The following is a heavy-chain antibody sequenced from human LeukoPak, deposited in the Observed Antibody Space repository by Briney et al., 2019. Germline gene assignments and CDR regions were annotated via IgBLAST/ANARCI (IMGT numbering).Heavy chain of an antibody. J-gene: IGHJ4*02. CDR2: INHSGST. D-gene: IGHD6-19*01. CDR3: ASGGWSGCCYYFDY. CDR1: GGSFSGYY. V-gene: IGHV4-34*01. Sequence: PSETLSLTCAVYGGSFSGYYWSWIRQPPGKGLEWIGEINHSGSTNYNPSLKSRVTISVDTSKNQFSLKLSSVTAADTAVYYCASGGWSGCCYYFDYWGQGTLVTVSS.